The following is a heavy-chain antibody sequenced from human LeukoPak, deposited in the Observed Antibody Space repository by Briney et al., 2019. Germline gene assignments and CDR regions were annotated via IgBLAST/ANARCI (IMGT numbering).Heavy chain of an antibody. Sequence: PGGSLRLSCAASGFTFSNYWMSWVRQAPGKGLEWVANIKQDGSEKYYVDSVKGRFTICRDNAKNPLYLQMNSLRAEDTAVYYCARDGHTYYDFWSGYYTGGKIDYWGQGTLVTVSS. V-gene: IGHV3-7*01. D-gene: IGHD3-3*01. CDR3: ARDGHTYYDFWSGYYTGGKIDY. CDR1: GFTFSNYW. CDR2: IKQDGSEK. J-gene: IGHJ4*02.